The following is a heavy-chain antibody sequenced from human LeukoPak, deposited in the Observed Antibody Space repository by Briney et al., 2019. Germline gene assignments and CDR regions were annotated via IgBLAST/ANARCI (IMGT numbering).Heavy chain of an antibody. Sequence: SETLSLTCTVSGGSISSYYWSWIRQPPGKGLEWIGYVDDSGNTNHNPSLNSRVTISVDTSKNQFSLKLSSVTAADTAVYYCARALNSYYYGSGSYYNHDAFDIWGQGTMVTVSS. V-gene: IGHV4-59*12. CDR3: ARALNSYYYGSGSYYNHDAFDI. J-gene: IGHJ3*02. D-gene: IGHD3-10*01. CDR2: VDDSGNT. CDR1: GGSISSYY.